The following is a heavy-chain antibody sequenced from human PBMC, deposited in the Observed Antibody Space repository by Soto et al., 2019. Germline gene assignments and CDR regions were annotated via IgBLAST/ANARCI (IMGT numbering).Heavy chain of an antibody. D-gene: IGHD2-2*01. V-gene: IGHV4-59*01. CDR2: IYYNGNT. CDR1: GGSISDYY. Sequence: VQLQESGPGLVKPSETLSLPCTVSGGSISDYYWSWIRQPPGKGLEWIGHIYYNGNTNYNPSLKSRVTISVDTSKHQFSLTLSSVTAADTAVYYCARDKYVRYWGQGHLVTVSS. CDR3: ARDKYVRY. J-gene: IGHJ4*02.